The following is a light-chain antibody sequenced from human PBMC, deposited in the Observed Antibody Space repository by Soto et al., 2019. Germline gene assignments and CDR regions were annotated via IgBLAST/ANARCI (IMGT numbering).Light chain of an antibody. J-gene: IGKJ1*01. CDR1: QSISSW. Sequence: DIEITQSPSILSASVGDRVTITCRASQSISSWLAWYQQKPGKAPNLLIHKASHLESGVPSRLSGSGFGTEFILTIRSLQPDDFATYWCQHYGGMWTFGQGTKVDIK. CDR3: QHYGGMWT. CDR2: KAS. V-gene: IGKV1-5*03.